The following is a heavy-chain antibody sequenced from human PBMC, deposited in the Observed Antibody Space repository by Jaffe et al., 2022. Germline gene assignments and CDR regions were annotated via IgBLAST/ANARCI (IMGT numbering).Heavy chain of an antibody. CDR3: ARAPYYYDYRPLFDY. V-gene: IGHV4-38-2*01. CDR2: IYHSGST. Sequence: QVQLQESGPGLVKPSETLSLTCAVSGYSISSGYYWGWIRQPPGKGLEWIGSIYHSGSTYYNPSLKSRVTISVDTSKNQFSLKLSSVTAADTAVYYCARAPYYYDYRPLFDYWGQGTLVTVSS. J-gene: IGHJ4*02. CDR1: GYSISSGYY. D-gene: IGHD3-22*01.